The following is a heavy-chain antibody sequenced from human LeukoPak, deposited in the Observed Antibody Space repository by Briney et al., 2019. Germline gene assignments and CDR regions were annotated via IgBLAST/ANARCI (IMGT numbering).Heavy chain of an antibody. V-gene: IGHV4-31*03. Sequence: SQTLSLTCTASGGSISSGGYYWSWIRQHPGKGLEWIGYIYYSGSTYYNPSLKSRVTISVDTSKNQFSLKLSSVTAADTAVYYCANYGSGSYRFDPWGQGTLVTVSS. CDR2: IYYSGST. J-gene: IGHJ5*02. CDR1: GGSISSGGYY. D-gene: IGHD3-10*01. CDR3: ANYGSGSYRFDP.